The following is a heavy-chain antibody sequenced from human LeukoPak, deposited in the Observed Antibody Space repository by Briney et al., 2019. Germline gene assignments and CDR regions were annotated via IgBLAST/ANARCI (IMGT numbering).Heavy chain of an antibody. CDR1: GFTVSSNY. D-gene: IGHD6-13*01. J-gene: IGHJ5*02. Sequence: GGSLRLSCAASGFTVSSNYMSWVRQAPGKGLEWVSVIYSGGSTYYADSVKGRFTISRDNSKNTLYLQMNSLRAEDTAVYYCARGVGIAAAGTISSWFDPWGQGTPVTVSS. CDR3: ARGVGIAAAGTISSWFDP. V-gene: IGHV3-66*02. CDR2: IYSGGST.